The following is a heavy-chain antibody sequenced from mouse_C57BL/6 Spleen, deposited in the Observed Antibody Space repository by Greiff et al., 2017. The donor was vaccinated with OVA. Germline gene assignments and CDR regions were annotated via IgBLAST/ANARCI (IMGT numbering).Heavy chain of an antibody. D-gene: IGHD3-3*01. CDR2: IRNKANGYTT. J-gene: IGHJ2*01. CDR1: GFTFTDYY. CDR3: AKGYYFDY. Sequence: EVQVVESGGGLVQPGGSLSLSCAASGFTFTDYYMSWVRQPPGKALEWLGFIRNKANGYTTEYSAAVKGRFTISRDNSQSILYLQMNALRAEDSATYYCAKGYYFDYWGQGTTLTVSS. V-gene: IGHV7-3*01.